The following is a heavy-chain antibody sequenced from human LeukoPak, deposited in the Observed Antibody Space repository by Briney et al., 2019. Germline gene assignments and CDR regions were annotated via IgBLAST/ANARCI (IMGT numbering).Heavy chain of an antibody. Sequence: GGPLRLSCAASGFTFSSYAMSWVRQAPGKGLEWVSAISGSGGSTYYADSVKGRFTISRDNSKNTLYLQMNSLRAEDTAVYYCAKVGRLQLNGFDYWGQGTLVTVSS. D-gene: IGHD6-13*01. CDR2: ISGSGGST. CDR3: AKVGRLQLNGFDY. J-gene: IGHJ4*02. V-gene: IGHV3-23*01. CDR1: GFTFSSYA.